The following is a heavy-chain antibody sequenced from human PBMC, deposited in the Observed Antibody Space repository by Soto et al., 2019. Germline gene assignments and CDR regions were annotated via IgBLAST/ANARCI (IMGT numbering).Heavy chain of an antibody. Sequence: GLECMGWINPNSGGTNYAQKCQGRVTMTRDTSISTAYMELSRLRSDDTAVYYCARAASSYYYDSSGYRKGFDSCCQGTLVSVSS. V-gene: IGHV1-2*02. CDR2: INPNSGGT. CDR3: ARAASSYYYDSSGYRKGFDS. J-gene: IGHJ4*02. D-gene: IGHD3-22*01.